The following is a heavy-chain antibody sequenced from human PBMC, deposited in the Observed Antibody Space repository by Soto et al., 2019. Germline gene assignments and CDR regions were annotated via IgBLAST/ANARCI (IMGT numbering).Heavy chain of an antibody. Sequence: EVQLVETGGALIQPGGSLRLSCAASGFPVNATYLSWVRQAPGKGLEWLSVLYADGSTYYIDSVKGRFRISRDSSKNTLHLQMDSLRADDTALYFCARTAEGDTPRTHWYFDLWGRGTLVTVSS. V-gene: IGHV3-53*02. CDR2: LYADGST. CDR3: ARTAEGDTPRTHWYFDL. CDR1: GFPVNATY. D-gene: IGHD5-18*01. J-gene: IGHJ2*01.